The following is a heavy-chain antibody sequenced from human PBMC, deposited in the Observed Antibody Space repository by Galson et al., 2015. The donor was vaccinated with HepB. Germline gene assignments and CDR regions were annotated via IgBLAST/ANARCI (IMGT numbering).Heavy chain of an antibody. CDR3: ARRITIFGVVAYFDY. V-gene: IGHV4-39*01. J-gene: IGHJ4*02. D-gene: IGHD3-3*01. Sequence: SETLSLTCTVSGGSISSTNFYWGWIRQPPGKGLEWIASMSYRGTTYYNPSLKSRVTISLYTSKNQFSLKLSSVTAADTALYYCARRITIFGVVAYFDYWGQGALVTVSS. CDR2: MSYRGTT. CDR1: GGSISSTNFY.